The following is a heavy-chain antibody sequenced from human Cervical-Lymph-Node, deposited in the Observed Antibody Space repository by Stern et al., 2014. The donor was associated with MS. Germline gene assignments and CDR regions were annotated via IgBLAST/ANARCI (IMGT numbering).Heavy chain of an antibody. Sequence: EVQLVESGAEVKKPGEYLKISCRNSGGSFSKYAIAWVRQMPGKGLEWMGMFYPSDSDIRYSPSFQGQVTISADQSISTAYLQWSSLKASDTAIYYCATSLDADYIGYFDSWGQGTLVTVSS. CDR3: ATSLDADYIGYFDS. V-gene: IGHV5-51*03. CDR2: FYPSDSDI. J-gene: IGHJ4*02. D-gene: IGHD4-11*01. CDR1: GGSFSKYA.